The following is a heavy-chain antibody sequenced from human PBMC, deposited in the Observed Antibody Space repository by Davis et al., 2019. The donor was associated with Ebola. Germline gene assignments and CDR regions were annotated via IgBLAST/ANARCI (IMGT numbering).Heavy chain of an antibody. CDR2: IYPGDSDT. V-gene: IGHV5-51*01. CDR3: AKQESLYGSSDY. J-gene: IGHJ4*02. CDR1: GYRFPSYW. D-gene: IGHD3-22*01. Sequence: KVSCKGSGYRFPSYWIGWVRQMPGKGLEWMGIIYPGDSDTRYSPSFQGQVTISADKSINTAYLQWSSLKASDTAMYYCAKQESLYGSSDYWGQGTLVTVSS.